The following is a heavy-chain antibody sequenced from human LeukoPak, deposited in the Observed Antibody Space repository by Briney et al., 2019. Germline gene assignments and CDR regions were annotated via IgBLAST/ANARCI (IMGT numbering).Heavy chain of an antibody. CDR3: AVSARTPYS. Sequence: WGSLRLSCAASGVTFSDYCMNWMRQAPGKGLEWVSYISSSGSDIKYAESVKRRFTISRDNATTSLYLQMNSLTAEDTAVYYCAVSARTPYSWGQGTLVTVSS. CDR1: GVTFSDYC. CDR2: ISSSGSDI. J-gene: IGHJ4*02. D-gene: IGHD6-6*01. V-gene: IGHV3-11*01.